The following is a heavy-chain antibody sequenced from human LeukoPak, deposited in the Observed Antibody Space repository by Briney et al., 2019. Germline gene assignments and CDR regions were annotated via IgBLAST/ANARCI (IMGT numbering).Heavy chain of an antibody. D-gene: IGHD7-27*01. V-gene: IGHV1-8*01. Sequence: GASVNASCKASGYTFTSYDFNWVRQATGQGLEWMGWMSPKSGDTGYAQKFQGRVTMTRDTSTSTAYMELSSLRSEDTAVYYCARGPPDTGDFDYWGQGTPVTVSS. CDR3: ARGPPDTGDFDY. CDR2: MSPKSGDT. J-gene: IGHJ4*02. CDR1: GYTFTSYD.